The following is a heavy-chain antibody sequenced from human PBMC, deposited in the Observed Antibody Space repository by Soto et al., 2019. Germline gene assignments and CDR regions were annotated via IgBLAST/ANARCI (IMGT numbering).Heavy chain of an antibody. CDR2: ISSSSSTI. D-gene: IGHD6-13*01. CDR1: GFTFSSYS. Sequence: GGSLRLSCAASGFTFSSYSMNWVRQAPGKGLEWVSYISSSSSTIYYADSVKGRFTISRDNAKNSLYLQMNSLRAEDTAVYYCARAHSLLAAAGKESYYYYYGMDVWGQGTTVTVSS. J-gene: IGHJ6*01. CDR3: ARAHSLLAAAGKESYYYYYGMDV. V-gene: IGHV3-48*01.